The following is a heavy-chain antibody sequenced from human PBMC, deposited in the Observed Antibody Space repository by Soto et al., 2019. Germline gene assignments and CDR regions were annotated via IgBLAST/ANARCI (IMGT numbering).Heavy chain of an antibody. Sequence: QVQLVQSGAEVKKPGASVKVSCKASGYTFTSYGISWVRQAPGQGLEWMGWISAYNGHTNYAQKLPGRVTMTTDTSTSTAYMELRSLRSEDTAVYYCPSDTAAAGIFDYWGQGDLVTVSS. CDR2: ISAYNGHT. CDR3: PSDTAAAGIFDY. CDR1: GYTFTSYG. D-gene: IGHD6-13*01. J-gene: IGHJ4*02. V-gene: IGHV1-18*01.